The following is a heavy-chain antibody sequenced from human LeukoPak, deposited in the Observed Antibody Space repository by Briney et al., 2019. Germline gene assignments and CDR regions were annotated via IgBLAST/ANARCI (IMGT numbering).Heavy chain of an antibody. J-gene: IGHJ4*02. D-gene: IGHD1-26*01. Sequence: GRSLRLSCAASGFTFSSYAMHWVRQAPGKGLEWVAFIRYDGSTKYYIDSVKGRFTVSRDNSKSTLFLQMNTLRTEDTAVYYCAKAQWELLLFDFWGQGTLVTVSS. CDR2: IRYDGSTK. CDR1: GFTFSSYA. CDR3: AKAQWELLLFDF. V-gene: IGHV3-30*02.